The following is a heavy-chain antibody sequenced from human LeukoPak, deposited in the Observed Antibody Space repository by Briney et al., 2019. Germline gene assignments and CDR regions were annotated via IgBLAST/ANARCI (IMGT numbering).Heavy chain of an antibody. CDR2: INWNGGST. Sequence: PGGSLRLSCAASGFTFDDYGMSWVRQAPGKGLEWVSGINWNGGSTGYAGSVKGRFTISRDNAKNSLYLQMNSLRAEDTALYYCAKDKYGSGSHNWFDPWGQGTLVTVSS. CDR1: GFTFDDYG. D-gene: IGHD3-10*01. J-gene: IGHJ5*02. CDR3: AKDKYGSGSHNWFDP. V-gene: IGHV3-20*04.